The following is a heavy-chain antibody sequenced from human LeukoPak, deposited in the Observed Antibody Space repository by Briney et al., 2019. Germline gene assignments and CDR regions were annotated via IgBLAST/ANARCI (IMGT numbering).Heavy chain of an antibody. CDR1: GFTFSNYW. V-gene: IGHV3-74*01. Sequence: GGSLRLSCVASGFTFSNYWMHWVRQAPGKGLVWVSRIDTDGSTTNYAGSVKGRFTISRDNAKNTLYLQMNSLRAEDTAVYYCATMITVTNYYHYYGMDVWGQGTTVTVSS. D-gene: IGHD4-17*01. CDR2: IDTDGSTT. J-gene: IGHJ6*02. CDR3: ATMITVTNYYHYYGMDV.